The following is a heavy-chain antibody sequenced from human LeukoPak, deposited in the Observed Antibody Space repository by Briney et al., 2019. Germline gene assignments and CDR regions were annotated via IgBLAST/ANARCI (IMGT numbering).Heavy chain of an antibody. Sequence: GGSLRLSCAASGFTFSSYAMSWVRQAPGKGLEWVSAISGSGGSTYYADSVKGRFTISRDNSKNTLYLQMNSLRAEDTAVYYCAKDRGYYYDSSDPHDAFDIWGQGTLVTVSS. D-gene: IGHD3-22*01. V-gene: IGHV3-23*01. CDR2: ISGSGGST. CDR1: GFTFSSYA. J-gene: IGHJ3*02. CDR3: AKDRGYYYDSSDPHDAFDI.